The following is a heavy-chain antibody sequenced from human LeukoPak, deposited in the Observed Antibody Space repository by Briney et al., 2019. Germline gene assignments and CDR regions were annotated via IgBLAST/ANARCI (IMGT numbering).Heavy chain of an antibody. CDR3: ARDRGSDGDLNFDY. D-gene: IGHD4-17*01. V-gene: IGHV3-30*09. CDR2: ISYDGSNK. J-gene: IGHJ4*02. CDR1: GFTFSSYA. Sequence: GGSLRLSCAASGFTFSSYAMHWVRQAPGKGLEWVAVISYDGSNKYYADSVKGRFAISRDNSKNTLYLQMNSLRAEDTAVYYCARDRGSDGDLNFDYWGQGTLVTVSS.